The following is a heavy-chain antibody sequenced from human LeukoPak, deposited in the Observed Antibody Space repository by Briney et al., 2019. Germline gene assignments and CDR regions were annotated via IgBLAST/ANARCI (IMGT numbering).Heavy chain of an antibody. V-gene: IGHV1-2*02. Sequence: GASVKVSCKASGYTFTGYYMRWVRQAPGQGLGWMGWINPNSGGTNYAQKFQGRVTMTRDTSISTAYMELSRLRSDDTAVYYCARQLDYYGSGSYGYWGQGTLVTVSS. CDR3: ARQLDYYGSGSYGY. CDR2: INPNSGGT. CDR1: GYTFTGYY. D-gene: IGHD3-10*01. J-gene: IGHJ4*02.